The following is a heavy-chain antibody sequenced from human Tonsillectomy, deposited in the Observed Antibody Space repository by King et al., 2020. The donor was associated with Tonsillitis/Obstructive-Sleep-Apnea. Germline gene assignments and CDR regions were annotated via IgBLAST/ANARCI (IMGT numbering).Heavy chain of an antibody. CDR3: ARGAPNPGWENYYYYGMDV. CDR1: GGTFSSYA. CDR2: IIPILGIA. Sequence: QLVQSGAEVKKPGSSVKVSCKASGGTFSSYAISWVRQAPGQGLEWMGGIIPILGIANYAQKFQGRVTITADKSTSTAYMELSSLRSEDTAVYYCARGAPNPGWENYYYYGMDVWGQGTTVTVSS. J-gene: IGHJ6*02. V-gene: IGHV1-69*10. D-gene: IGHD1-26*01.